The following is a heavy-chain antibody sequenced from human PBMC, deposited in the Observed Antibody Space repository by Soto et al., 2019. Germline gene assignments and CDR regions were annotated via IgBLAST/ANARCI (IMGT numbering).Heavy chain of an antibody. CDR3: ARSLAP. Sequence: SETLSLTCTVSGGSISSGGYYGSWIRQHPGKGLEWIGYIFYSGTTYDNPSLKSRVTISVDTAKDQFALKLRSVTAADTAVYYCARSLAPWGPGTLVTVSS. CDR2: IFYSGTT. V-gene: IGHV4-31*03. CDR1: GGSISSGGYY. J-gene: IGHJ5*02.